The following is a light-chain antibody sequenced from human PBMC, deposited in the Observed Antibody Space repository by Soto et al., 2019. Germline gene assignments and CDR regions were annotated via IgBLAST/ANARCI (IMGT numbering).Light chain of an antibody. CDR1: SRDVGSYNL. CDR3: SSYTDSSNYV. J-gene: IGLJ1*01. CDR2: QVT. V-gene: IGLV2-14*02. Sequence: QSALTQPASVSGSPGQSLTISCTGTSRDVGSYNLVSWYQQQPGKAPKLMIYQVTNRPSGVSNRFSGSRSGNTASLTISGLQAEDEADYYCSSYTDSSNYVFGTGTKLTVL.